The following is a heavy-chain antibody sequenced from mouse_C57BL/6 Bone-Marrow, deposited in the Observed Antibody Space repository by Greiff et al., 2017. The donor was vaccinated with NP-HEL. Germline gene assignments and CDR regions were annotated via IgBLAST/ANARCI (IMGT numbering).Heavy chain of an antibody. D-gene: IGHD2-2*01. CDR3: ARPIYYGYESLMDY. Sequence: VESGGDLVKPGGSLKLSCAASGFTFSSYGMSWVRQTPDKRLEWVATISSGGSYTYYPDSVKGRFTISRDNAKNTLYLQMSSLKSEDTAMYYCARPIYYGYESLMDYWGQGTSVTVSS. CDR1: GFTFSSYG. V-gene: IGHV5-6*01. CDR2: ISSGGSYT. J-gene: IGHJ4*01.